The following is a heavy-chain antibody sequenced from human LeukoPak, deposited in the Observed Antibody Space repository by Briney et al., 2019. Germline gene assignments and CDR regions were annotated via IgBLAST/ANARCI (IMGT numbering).Heavy chain of an antibody. CDR2: ISSSSYI. CDR3: ASSITMVRGAGT. Sequence: PGGSLRLSCAASGFTFSSYSMNWVRQAPGKGLEWVSSISSSSYIYYADSVKGRFTISRDNAKNSLYLQMNSLRAEDTAVYYCASSITMVRGAGTWGQGTLVTVSS. CDR1: GFTFSSYS. V-gene: IGHV3-21*01. D-gene: IGHD3-10*01. J-gene: IGHJ5*02.